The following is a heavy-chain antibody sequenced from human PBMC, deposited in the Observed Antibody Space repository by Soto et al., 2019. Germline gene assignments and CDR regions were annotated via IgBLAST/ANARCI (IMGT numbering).Heavy chain of an antibody. CDR3: ARSYGSGSWFDY. CDR2: IIPVLSMS. D-gene: IGHD3-10*01. Sequence: SVKVSCKASGGTFNSYTFSWVRQAPGQGLEWMGRIIPVLSMSTYAQKFQGRVSLIADKSTNTAYMELYSLRSDDTAVYYCARSYGSGSWFDYWGQG. J-gene: IGHJ4*02. V-gene: IGHV1-69*02. CDR1: GGTFNSYT.